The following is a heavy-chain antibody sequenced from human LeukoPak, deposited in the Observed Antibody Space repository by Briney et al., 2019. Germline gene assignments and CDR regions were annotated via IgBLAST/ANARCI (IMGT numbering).Heavy chain of an antibody. CDR3: AKESESYDSSGSTLDY. CDR2: ISSSGSTI. J-gene: IGHJ4*02. Sequence: AGGSLRLSCAASGFTFSSYEMNWVRQAPGKGLEWVSYISSSGSTIYYADSVKGRFTISRDNSKNTLYLQMNSLRAEDTAVYYCAKESESYDSSGSTLDYRGQGTLVTVSS. V-gene: IGHV3-48*03. CDR1: GFTFSSYE. D-gene: IGHD3-22*01.